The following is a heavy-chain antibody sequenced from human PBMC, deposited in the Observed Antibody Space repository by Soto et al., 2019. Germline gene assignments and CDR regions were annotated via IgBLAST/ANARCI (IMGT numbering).Heavy chain of an antibody. CDR1: GYTFTSYD. Sequence: ASVKVSCKASGYTFTSYDINWVRQATGQGLEWMGWMNPNSGNTGYAQKFQGRVTMTRNTSISTAYMELSSLRSEDTAVYYCARGIVVVPDAILDYYYGMDVWGQGTTVTVSS. D-gene: IGHD2-2*02. J-gene: IGHJ6*02. V-gene: IGHV1-8*01. CDR2: MNPNSGNT. CDR3: ARGIVVVPDAILDYYYGMDV.